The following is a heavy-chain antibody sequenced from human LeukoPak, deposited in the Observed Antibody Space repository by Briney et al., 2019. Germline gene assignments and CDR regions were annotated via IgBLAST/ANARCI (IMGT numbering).Heavy chain of an antibody. J-gene: IGHJ4*02. CDR2: INHSGST. V-gene: IGHV4-34*01. Sequence: SETLSLTCTVSGGSISSYYWSWIRQPPGKGLEWIGEINHSGSTNYNPSLKSRVTISVDTSKNQFSLKLSSVTAADTAVYYCARARGRFFDYWGQGTLVTVSS. CDR1: GGSISSYY. CDR3: ARARGRFFDY.